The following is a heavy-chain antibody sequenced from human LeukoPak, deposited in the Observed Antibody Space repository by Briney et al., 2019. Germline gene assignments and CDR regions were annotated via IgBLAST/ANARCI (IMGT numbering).Heavy chain of an antibody. CDR3: ARDLASTGTQGWFDP. CDR2: LRNDGRSK. J-gene: IGHJ5*02. CDR1: GFTVSTTY. V-gene: IGHV3-30*02. D-gene: IGHD6-13*01. Sequence: GGSLRLSCAASGFTVSTTYMSWVRQAPGKGLEWVASLRNDGRSKYYADSVKGRFTISTDNSKNTLHLLMNSLRVEDTAVYYCARDLASTGTQGWFDPWGQGTLVIVSS.